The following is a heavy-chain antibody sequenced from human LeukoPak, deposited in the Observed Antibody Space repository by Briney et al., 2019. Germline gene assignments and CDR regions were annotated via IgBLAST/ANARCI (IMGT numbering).Heavy chain of an antibody. CDR2: VSYDGTKK. V-gene: IGHV3-30*18. CDR1: GFTFSSYS. Sequence: GGSLRLSCAASGFTFSSYSMNWVRQAPGKGLEWVAIVSYDGTKKYFADSVRGRFTISRDNAKNTLYLQMNSLRAEDTAVYYCAKDRNWNYFDYWGQGNLVTVSS. J-gene: IGHJ4*02. CDR3: AKDRNWNYFDY. D-gene: IGHD1-20*01.